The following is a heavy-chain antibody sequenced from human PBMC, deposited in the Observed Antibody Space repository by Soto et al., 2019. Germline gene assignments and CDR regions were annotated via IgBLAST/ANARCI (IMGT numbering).Heavy chain of an antibody. Sequence: ASVKVSCKASGYTFTAYNMHWVRQAPGQGLEWMGWINPNSGGTNYAQKFQGRVTMTRDTSISTAYMELSRLRSDDTAVYYCAIPPLEKGYSYGSVDYWGQGTLVTVSS. J-gene: IGHJ4*02. D-gene: IGHD5-18*01. V-gene: IGHV1-2*02. CDR1: GYTFTAYN. CDR3: AIPPLEKGYSYGSVDY. CDR2: INPNSGGT.